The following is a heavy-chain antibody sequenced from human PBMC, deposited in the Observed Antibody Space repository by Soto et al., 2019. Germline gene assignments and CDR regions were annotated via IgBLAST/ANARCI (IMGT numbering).Heavy chain of an antibody. CDR3: AKVRSTSYGSSSEDY. D-gene: IGHD6-6*01. Sequence: EVQLLESGGGLVQPGGSLRLSCAASGITFSSYAMSWVRQAPGKGLEWVSGISRSGGSTYYADSVKGRFTISRDHSKNTLHLQMNSLGAEDTAVYSGAKVRSTSYGSSSEDYWGQGTLVTVSS. CDR2: ISRSGGST. CDR1: GITFSSYA. J-gene: IGHJ4*02. V-gene: IGHV3-23*01.